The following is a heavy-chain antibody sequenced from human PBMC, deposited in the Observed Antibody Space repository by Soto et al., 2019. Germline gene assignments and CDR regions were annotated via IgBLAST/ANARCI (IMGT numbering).Heavy chain of an antibody. CDR3: ARGYYYDSSGYYKHGMDV. CDR1: GFTFSDHY. D-gene: IGHD3-22*01. CDR2: TRNKANSYTT. Sequence: GSLRLSCAASGFTFSDHYMDWVRQAPGKGLEWVGRTRNKANSYTTEYAASVKGRFTISRDDSKNSLYLQMNSLKTEDTAVYYCARGYYYDSSGYYKHGMDVWGQGTTVTVSS. J-gene: IGHJ6*02. V-gene: IGHV3-72*01.